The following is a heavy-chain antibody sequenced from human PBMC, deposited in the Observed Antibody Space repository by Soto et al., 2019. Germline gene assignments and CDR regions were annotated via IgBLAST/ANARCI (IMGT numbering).Heavy chain of an antibody. J-gene: IGHJ5*02. Sequence: GASVKVSCKASGYTFASYDINWVRQATGQGLEWMGWMNPNSGNTGYAQKFQGRVTMTRNTSISTAYMELSSLRSEDTAVYYCARVVPGAEAWFGPWGQGTLVTVSS. CDR3: ARVVPGAEAWFGP. CDR2: MNPNSGNT. CDR1: GYTFASYD. V-gene: IGHV1-8*01. D-gene: IGHD2-2*01.